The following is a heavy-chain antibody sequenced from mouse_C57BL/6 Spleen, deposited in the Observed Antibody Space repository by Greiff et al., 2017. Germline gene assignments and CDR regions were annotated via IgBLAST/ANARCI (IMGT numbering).Heavy chain of an antibody. CDR2: IDPETGGT. Sequence: QVQLKQSGAELVRPGASVTLSCKASGYTFTDYEMHWVKQTPVHGLEWIGAIDPETGGTAYNQKFKGKAILTADKSSSTAYMERRILTSEYSAVYYCTRYYGSSYRFDYWGQGTTLTVSS. J-gene: IGHJ2*01. V-gene: IGHV1-15*01. D-gene: IGHD1-1*01. CDR1: GYTFTDYE. CDR3: TRYYGSSYRFDY.